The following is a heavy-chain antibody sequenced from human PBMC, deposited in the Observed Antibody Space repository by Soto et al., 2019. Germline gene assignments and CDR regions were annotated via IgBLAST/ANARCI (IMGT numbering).Heavy chain of an antibody. Sequence: GGSLRLSCAASGFTFSSYAMSWVRQAPGKGLEWVSAISGSGGSTYYADSVKGRFTISRDNSKNTLYLQMNSLRAEDTAVYYCANHVFSGPPPMVGNYYYYGMDVWGQGTTVTVSS. CDR3: ANHVFSGPPPMVGNYYYYGMDV. J-gene: IGHJ6*02. V-gene: IGHV3-23*01. D-gene: IGHD3-10*02. CDR1: GFTFSSYA. CDR2: ISGSGGST.